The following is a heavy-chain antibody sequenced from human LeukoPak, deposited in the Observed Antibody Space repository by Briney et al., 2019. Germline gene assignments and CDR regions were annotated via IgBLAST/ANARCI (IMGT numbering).Heavy chain of an antibody. CDR1: GFIFSSYA. CDR3: AKGDLYCSGTSCYLAY. Sequence: GGSLRLSCAASGFIFSSYAMSWVRQVPGKGLEWVSGISGSGGSGSTTYYAESVKGRFTISRDNSKNTLYLQMNILRAEDTAVYYCAKGDLYCSGTSCYLAYWGQGTLVTVSS. V-gene: IGHV3-23*01. J-gene: IGHJ4*02. CDR2: ISGSGGSGSTT. D-gene: IGHD2-2*01.